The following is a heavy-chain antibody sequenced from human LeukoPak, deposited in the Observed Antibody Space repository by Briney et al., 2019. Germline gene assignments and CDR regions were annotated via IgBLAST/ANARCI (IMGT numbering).Heavy chain of an antibody. D-gene: IGHD3-22*01. V-gene: IGHV3-23*01. J-gene: IGHJ4*02. CDR2: ISASGGAT. CDR1: GFTFLGHG. CDR3: AKSRGYYYEKSGPADY. Sequence: GGSLRLSCAASGFTFLGHGMTWFRQAPGKGLEWVSGISASGGATYYADSVKGRFTISRDNSKNTLYLQMNSLSAEDTAVYYCAKSRGYYYEKSGPADYWGQGTLVTVSS.